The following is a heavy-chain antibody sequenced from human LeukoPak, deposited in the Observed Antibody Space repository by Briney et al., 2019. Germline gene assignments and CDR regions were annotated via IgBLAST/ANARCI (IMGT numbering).Heavy chain of an antibody. CDR2: MYYTGST. J-gene: IGHJ4*02. D-gene: IGHD1-26*01. CDR3: ARARVGTTTIFDY. Sequence: SETLSLTCTVSGGSICGYYWSWIRQPPGKGLEWIGYMYYTGSTNYNPSLKSRVAISVDTSKNQFSLNLDSVTSADTAMYYCARARVGTTTIFDYWGQGTLVTVSS. V-gene: IGHV4-59*01. CDR1: GGSICGYY.